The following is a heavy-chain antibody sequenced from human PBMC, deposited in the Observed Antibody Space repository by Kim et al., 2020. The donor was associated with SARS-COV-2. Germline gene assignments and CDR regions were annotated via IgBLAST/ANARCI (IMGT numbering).Heavy chain of an antibody. V-gene: IGHV4-39*01. CDR1: GGSISSSSYY. CDR2: IYYSGST. J-gene: IGHJ3*02. Sequence: SETLSLTCTVSGGSISSSSYYWGWIRQPPGKGLEWIGSIYYSGSTYYNPSLKSRVTISVDTSKNQFSLKLSSVTAADTAVYYCARHDIVVVPAATGFVAFDIWGQGTMVTVSS. CDR3: ARHDIVVVPAATGFVAFDI. D-gene: IGHD2-2*01.